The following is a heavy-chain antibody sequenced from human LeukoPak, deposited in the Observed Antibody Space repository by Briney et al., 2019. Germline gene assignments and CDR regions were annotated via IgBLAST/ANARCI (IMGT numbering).Heavy chain of an antibody. D-gene: IGHD1-26*01. J-gene: IGHJ6*03. V-gene: IGHV3-21*06. CDR1: GFTFSSYN. CDR3: ARDPYSGNYGAYYYYYMDV. CDR2: ITSSSSYI. Sequence: GGSLRLSCAASGFTFSSYNMNWVRQAPGKGLEWFSSITSSSSYIYYADSVKGRFTISRDNATNSLYLQMDSLRVEDTAEYYCARDPYSGNYGAYYYYYMDVWGKGTTVTVSS.